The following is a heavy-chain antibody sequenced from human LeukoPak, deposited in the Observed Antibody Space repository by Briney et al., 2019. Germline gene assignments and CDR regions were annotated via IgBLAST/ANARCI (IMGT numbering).Heavy chain of an antibody. V-gene: IGHV3-23*01. CDR2: ISGSGGST. Sequence: GGSLRLSCAASGFTFSSYAMSWVRQAPGKGLEWVSAISGSGGSTYYADSVKGRFTISRDNSKNTLYLQMNSLRAEDTAVYYCATTNTHYDSSGYYLSYWGQGTLVTVSS. D-gene: IGHD3-22*01. CDR1: GFTFSSYA. CDR3: ATTNTHYDSSGYYLSY. J-gene: IGHJ4*02.